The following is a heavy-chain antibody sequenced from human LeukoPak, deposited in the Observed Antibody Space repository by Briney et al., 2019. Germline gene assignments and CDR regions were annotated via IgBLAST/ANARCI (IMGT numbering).Heavy chain of an antibody. V-gene: IGHV3-48*01. CDR3: AGATNVVIHH. CDR1: GFTFSSYS. CDR2: ISSSSSTI. J-gene: IGHJ5*02. D-gene: IGHD3-22*01. Sequence: PGGSLRLSCAASGFTFSSYSMNWVRQAPGKGLEWVSYISSSSSTIYYADSVKGRFTISRDNAKNSLYLQMNSLRAEDTAVYYCAGATNVVIHHWGQGTLVTVSS.